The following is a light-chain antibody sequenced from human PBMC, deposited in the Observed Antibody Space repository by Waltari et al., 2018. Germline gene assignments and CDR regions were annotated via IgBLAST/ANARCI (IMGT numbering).Light chain of an antibody. CDR2: DDG. J-gene: IGLJ2*01. CDR3: QGWDSSTDHVV. Sequence: SYVLTQPPSVSVAPGQTARITCGGNNIGSKSVHWYQQKPGQAPVLVVYDDGDRPSGIPGRVSGANSGNTATLTISRVEAGDEADYYCQGWDSSTDHVVFGGGTKLTVL. V-gene: IGLV3-21*02. CDR1: NIGSKS.